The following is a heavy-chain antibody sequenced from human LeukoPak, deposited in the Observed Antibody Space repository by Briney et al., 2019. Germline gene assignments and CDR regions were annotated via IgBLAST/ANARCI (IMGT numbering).Heavy chain of an antibody. CDR3: ARGATYYDFWSGYYLYYFDY. V-gene: IGHV1-18*01. J-gene: IGHJ4*02. D-gene: IGHD3-3*01. CDR2: ISAYNGNT. Sequence: ASVKVSCKASGYTFTSYGISWVRQAPGQGLEWMGWISAYNGNTNYAQKLQGRVTMTTDTSTSTAYMELRSLRSDDTAVYYCARGATYYDFWSGYYLYYFDYWGQGTLVTVSS. CDR1: GYTFTSYG.